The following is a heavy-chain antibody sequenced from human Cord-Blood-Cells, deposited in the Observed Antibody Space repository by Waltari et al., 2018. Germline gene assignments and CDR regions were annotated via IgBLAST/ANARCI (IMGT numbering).Heavy chain of an antibody. CDR1: GGSFSGYY. J-gene: IGHJ3*02. CDR2: INHSGST. Sequence: QVQLQQWGAGLLKPSETLSLTCAVYGGSFSGYYWSWIRQPPGKGLEWIGEINHSGSTNYNPSLKRRVNIAVNTSKNQFALKLSSGTAADTAVYCCARPFMAVAGTSGDIWGQGTMVTVSS. V-gene: IGHV4-34*01. D-gene: IGHD6-19*01. CDR3: ARPFMAVAGTSGDI.